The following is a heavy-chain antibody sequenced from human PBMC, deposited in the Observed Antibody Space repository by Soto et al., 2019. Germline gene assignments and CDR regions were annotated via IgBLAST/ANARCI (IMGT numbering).Heavy chain of an antibody. CDR1: GYTFTSYD. J-gene: IGHJ6*02. Sequence: QVQLVQSGAEVKKPGASVKVSCKASGYTFTSYDINWVRQATGQGLEWMGWMNPNSGNTGYAQKFQGRVTMTRNTAISTADVELSSLRSEDTAVYYCASSSAIFYYYGMDVWGQGTTVTVSS. D-gene: IGHD3-3*01. CDR3: ASSSAIFYYYGMDV. CDR2: MNPNSGNT. V-gene: IGHV1-8*01.